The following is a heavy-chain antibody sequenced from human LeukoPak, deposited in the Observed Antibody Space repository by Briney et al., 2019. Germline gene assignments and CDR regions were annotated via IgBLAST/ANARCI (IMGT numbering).Heavy chain of an antibody. CDR2: IFQSGHT. J-gene: IGHJ4*02. D-gene: IGHD2-15*01. Sequence: PSETLSLTCTVSDYSIRSGYYWGWIRQPPGKGLEWTGSIFQSGHTYYSPSLKSRVTISVDTSNNRFSLSLSAVTAADTAIYCCARDTRTAQGFDYWGQGILVTVSS. CDR3: ARDTRTAQGFDY. V-gene: IGHV4-38-2*02. CDR1: DYSIRSGYY.